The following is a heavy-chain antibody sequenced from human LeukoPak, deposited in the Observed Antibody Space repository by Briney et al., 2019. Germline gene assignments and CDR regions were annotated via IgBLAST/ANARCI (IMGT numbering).Heavy chain of an antibody. CDR1: GFTVSSNY. V-gene: IGHV3-53*01. J-gene: IGHJ4*02. CDR2: LYSGGAT. CDR3: TKLKGWYGEGSFDY. Sequence: GGSLRLSCAASGFTVSSNYMSWVRQPAGKGLEWVSVLYSGGATFYADSVKGRFTISRDTYKNTLYLQMNDLRADDTAVYYCTKLKGWYGEGSFDYWGQGTLVTVSS. D-gene: IGHD6-19*01.